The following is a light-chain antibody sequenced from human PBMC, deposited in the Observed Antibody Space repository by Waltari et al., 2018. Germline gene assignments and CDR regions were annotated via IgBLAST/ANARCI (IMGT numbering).Light chain of an antibody. Sequence: QSVLTQPHSVSGTPGQRVSISWSGSSYNIGSKSVNWYQQVPGTAPTLLIYSNNPRPSGVPDRFSGSKSGTSASLAISGLQSEDEADYYCATWDDSLNGLFGGGTKLTVL. CDR2: SNN. V-gene: IGLV1-44*01. J-gene: IGLJ2*01. CDR1: SYNIGSKS. CDR3: ATWDDSLNGL.